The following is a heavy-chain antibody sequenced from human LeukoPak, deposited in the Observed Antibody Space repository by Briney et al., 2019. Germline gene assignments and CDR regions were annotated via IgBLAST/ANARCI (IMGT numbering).Heavy chain of an antibody. CDR1: GFTFSSYA. CDR2: ISYDGGNK. J-gene: IGHJ4*02. CDR3: ARSHGYYFDY. V-gene: IGHV3-30*04. D-gene: IGHD4-17*01. Sequence: GSLRLSCAASGFTFSSYAMHWVRQAPGKGLEWVAVISYDGGNKYYADSVKGRFTISRDNSKNTLYLQMNSLRAEDMAVYFCARSHGYYFDYWGQGTLVTVSS.